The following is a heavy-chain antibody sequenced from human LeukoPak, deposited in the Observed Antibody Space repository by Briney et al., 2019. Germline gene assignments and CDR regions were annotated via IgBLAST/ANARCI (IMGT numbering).Heavy chain of an antibody. Sequence: SETLSLTCAVYGRSFSGYYWSWIRQPPGKGLECIGEINHSGSTNYNPSLKSRVTISVDTSKNQFSLKLSSVTAADTAVYYCARAADSGGYCSGGSCLDFDYWGQGTLVTVSS. J-gene: IGHJ4*02. CDR1: GRSFSGYY. D-gene: IGHD2-15*01. CDR3: ARAADSGGYCSGGSCLDFDY. CDR2: INHSGST. V-gene: IGHV4-34*01.